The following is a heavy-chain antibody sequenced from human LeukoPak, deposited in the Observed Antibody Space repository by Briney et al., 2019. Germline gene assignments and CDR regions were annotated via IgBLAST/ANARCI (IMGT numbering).Heavy chain of an antibody. Sequence: ASVKVSCKASGYTFTSYGISWVRQAPGQGLEWMGWISAYNGNTNYAQKLQGRVTMTTDTSTSTAYMELRSLRSGDTAVYYCARVPGILTGYYADDYFDYWGQGTLVTVSS. CDR2: ISAYNGNT. D-gene: IGHD3-9*01. J-gene: IGHJ4*02. CDR1: GYTFTSYG. CDR3: ARVPGILTGYYADDYFDY. V-gene: IGHV1-18*01.